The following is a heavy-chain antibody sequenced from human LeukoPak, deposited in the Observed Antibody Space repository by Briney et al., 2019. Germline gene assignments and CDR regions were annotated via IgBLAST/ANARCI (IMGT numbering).Heavy chain of an antibody. Sequence: GGSLRLSCAASGFTLSSYEMNWVRQAPGKGLEWVSYISSSGSTIYYADSVKGRFTISRDNAKNSLYLQMNSLRAEDTAVYYCAREETGYSSSWFDYWGQGTLVTVSS. D-gene: IGHD6-13*01. CDR1: GFTLSSYE. CDR2: ISSSGSTI. V-gene: IGHV3-48*03. CDR3: AREETGYSSSWFDY. J-gene: IGHJ4*02.